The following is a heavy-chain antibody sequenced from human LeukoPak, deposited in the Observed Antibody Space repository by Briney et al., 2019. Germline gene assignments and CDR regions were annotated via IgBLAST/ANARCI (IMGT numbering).Heavy chain of an antibody. CDR2: IYPGDSDT. V-gene: IGHV5-51*01. CDR3: ARTTTRGTDAFDI. J-gene: IGHJ3*02. CDR1: GYSFTSYW. Sequence: GESLKISCKGSGYSFTSYWIGWVRQLPGKGLEWMGIIYPGDSDTRYSPSFQGQVTISADKSISTAYLQWSSLKASDTAMYYCARTTTRGTDAFDIWGQGTMVTVSS. D-gene: IGHD3-16*01.